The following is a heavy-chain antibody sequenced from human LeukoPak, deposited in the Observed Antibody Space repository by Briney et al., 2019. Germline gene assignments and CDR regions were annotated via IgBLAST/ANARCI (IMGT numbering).Heavy chain of an antibody. CDR3: ATGTYGSGSYYNFMSDY. D-gene: IGHD3-10*01. V-gene: IGHV1-24*01. J-gene: IGHJ4*02. Sequence: GASVKVSCRASGYTFTGYYMHWVRQAPGQGLEWMGGFDPEDGETIYAQKFQGRVTMTEDTSTDTAYMELSSLRSEDTAVYYCATGTYGSGSYYNFMSDYWGQGTLVTVSS. CDR1: GYTFTGYY. CDR2: FDPEDGET.